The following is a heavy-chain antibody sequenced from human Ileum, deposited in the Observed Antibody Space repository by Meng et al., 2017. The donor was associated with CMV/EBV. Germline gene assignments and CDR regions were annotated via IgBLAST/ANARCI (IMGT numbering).Heavy chain of an antibody. D-gene: IGHD2-21*01. CDR3: ARDWGRGTSCDGDCLSY. CDR2: IRYDGSNK. V-gene: IGHV3-30*02. CDR1: GFTFSSYG. J-gene: IGHJ4*02. Sequence: GESLKISCAASGFTFSSYGMHWVRQAPGKGLEWVAFIRYDGSNKYYADSVKGRFTISRDNSKNTLYLQMNSLRAEDTAIYYCARDWGRGTSCDGDCLSYWGQGTLVTVSS.